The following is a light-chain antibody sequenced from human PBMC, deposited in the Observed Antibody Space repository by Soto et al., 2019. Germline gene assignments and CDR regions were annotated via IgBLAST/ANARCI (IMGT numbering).Light chain of an antibody. CDR2: EVT. J-gene: IGLJ1*01. CDR3: SAYTRSDTLVV. V-gene: IGLV2-14*01. CDR1: PGDVGGYNY. Sequence: QSVLTQPASVSGSPGQSITVSCTGTPGDVGGYNYVSWYQQHPGKAPKLIIYEVTNRPSGVSNRISASRSGNTASLTISGLKADDEAAYYCSAYTRSDTLVVCGTGTKLTVL.